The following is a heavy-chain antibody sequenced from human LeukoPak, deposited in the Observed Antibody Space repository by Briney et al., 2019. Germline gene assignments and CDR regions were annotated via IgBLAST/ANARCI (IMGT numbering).Heavy chain of an antibody. V-gene: IGHV4-4*02. D-gene: IGHD3-9*01. CDR3: ARGDATGYPDY. CDR2: IYQGGRT. Sequence: PSETLSLTCAVSGGSISSSNWWSWVRQSPGKGLEWIGEIYQGGRTNYKPSLKSRVTISVDKSKNQLSLKLISVTAADTAVYYCARGDATGYPDYWGQGTLVTVSS. CDR1: GGSISSSNW. J-gene: IGHJ4*02.